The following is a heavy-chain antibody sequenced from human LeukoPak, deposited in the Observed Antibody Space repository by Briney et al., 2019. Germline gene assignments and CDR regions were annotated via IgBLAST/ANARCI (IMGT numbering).Heavy chain of an antibody. CDR1: GHSFINSA. V-gene: IGHV3-23*01. D-gene: IGHD2-2*01. CDR3: DKDRSCTRVSCSAGSVFVI. Sequence: PGGSLRLSCVDSGHSFINSAMIWVRQAPGKGLEWVSAISGAGGSTDCTDSVKGRFTVSRDNSKNTLYLQMDRLRVEDTAVYYCDKDRSCTRVSCSAGSVFVIWGQGTLVTVSS. J-gene: IGHJ3*02. CDR2: ISGAGGST.